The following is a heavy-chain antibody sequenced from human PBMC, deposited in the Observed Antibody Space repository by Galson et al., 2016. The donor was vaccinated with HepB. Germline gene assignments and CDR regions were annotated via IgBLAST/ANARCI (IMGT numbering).Heavy chain of an antibody. CDR2: INGDGTIT. J-gene: IGHJ6*02. CDR1: GFTFSTNW. D-gene: IGHD1-1*01. V-gene: IGHV3-74*01. Sequence: SLRLSCAASGFTFSTNWMHWVRQAPGKGLVWVSRINGDGTITDYADSVKGRFTISRDNAENTLYLQMNSLRAEDTAVYYRARFIASPWNDYYYYGMDVWGQGTTVTVSS. CDR3: ARFIASPWNDYYYYGMDV.